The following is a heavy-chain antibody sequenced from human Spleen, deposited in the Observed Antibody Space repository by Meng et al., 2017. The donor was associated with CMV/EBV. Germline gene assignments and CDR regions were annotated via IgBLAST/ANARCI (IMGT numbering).Heavy chain of an antibody. CDR2: INHSGST. Sequence: QVQLQQWGAGLLKPSETLSITCAVYGGSFSGYYWSWIRQPPGKGLEWIGEINHSGSTNYNPSLKSRVTISVDTSKNQFSLKLSSVTAADTAVYYCARGDGDYGSYYWGQGTLVTVSS. CDR3: ARGDGDYGSYY. D-gene: IGHD4-17*01. V-gene: IGHV4-34*01. CDR1: GGSFSGYY. J-gene: IGHJ4*02.